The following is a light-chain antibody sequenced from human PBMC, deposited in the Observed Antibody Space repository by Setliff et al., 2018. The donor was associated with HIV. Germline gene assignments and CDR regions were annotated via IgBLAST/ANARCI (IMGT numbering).Light chain of an antibody. J-gene: IGLJ1*01. CDR1: SSDVGRYNL. CDR2: QAT. CDR3: CSNTGSNTYV. Sequence: QSALTQPASVSGSPGQSITISCTGTSSDVGRYNLVSWYQQHPGKAPRLMIYQATKRPSGVSNRFSGSKSGNTASLTISGLQAEDEADYYCCSNTGSNTYVFGTGTKVTVL. V-gene: IGLV2-23*01.